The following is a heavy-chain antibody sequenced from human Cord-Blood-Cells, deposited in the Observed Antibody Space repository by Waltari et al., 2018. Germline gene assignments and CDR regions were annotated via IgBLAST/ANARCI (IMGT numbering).Heavy chain of an antibody. J-gene: IGHJ2*01. Sequence: QLQLQESGPGLVKPSETLSLTCTVSGGSISSSSYYWGWNRQPPGKGLEWIGSIYYSGSTYYNPLLKSRVTISVDTSKNQFCLKLRAVTAAYTAVYYCGRRPIVELFGFDLRGRGTLVTVSS. CDR3: GRRPIVELFGFDL. D-gene: IGHD3-10*01. CDR1: GGSISSSSYY. CDR2: IYYSGST. V-gene: IGHV4-39*01.